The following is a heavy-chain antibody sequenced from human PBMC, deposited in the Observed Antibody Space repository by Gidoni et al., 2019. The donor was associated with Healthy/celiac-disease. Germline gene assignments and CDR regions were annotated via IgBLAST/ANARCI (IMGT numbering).Heavy chain of an antibody. CDR3: AREYYDFWSGYWGTLNY. J-gene: IGHJ4*02. D-gene: IGHD3-3*01. V-gene: IGHV3-21*01. CDR1: GLTSSSYS. CDR2: ISSSSSYI. Sequence: EVQLVASGGGRVKPGGSLSRPCAASGLTSSSYSMNWVRQAPGKGREWVSSISSSSSYIYYADSVKGRFTISRDNAKNSLYLQMNSLRAEDTAVYYCAREYYDFWSGYWGTLNYWGQGTLVTVSS.